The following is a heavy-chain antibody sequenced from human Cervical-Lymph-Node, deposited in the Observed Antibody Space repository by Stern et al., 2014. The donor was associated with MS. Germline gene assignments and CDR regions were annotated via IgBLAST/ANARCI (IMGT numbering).Heavy chain of an antibody. CDR1: GFTFSTYS. Sequence: VQLVESGGGLVQPGGSLRLSCAASGFTFSTYSMNWVPQAPGKGLEWVSYIGSSSSSIYYADSVKGRFTISRDNAKNSLYLQMNSLRVEDTAVYYCARDEYFDWLSDSWGQGTLVTVSS. V-gene: IGHV3-48*01. CDR2: IGSSSSSI. CDR3: ARDEYFDWLSDS. J-gene: IGHJ4*02. D-gene: IGHD3-9*01.